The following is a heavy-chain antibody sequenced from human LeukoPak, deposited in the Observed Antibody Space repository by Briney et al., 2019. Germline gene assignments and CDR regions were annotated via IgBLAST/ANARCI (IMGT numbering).Heavy chain of an antibody. Sequence: GGSLRLSCAASEFTFSNYAMNWVRQAPGKGLEWVSGISGGGSSTYYADSVKGRFTISRDNSKNTLYLQMDSLRAEDTALYYCAKGSGINHYHWIDPWGQGTLVTVSS. CDR3: AKGSGINHYHWIDP. CDR1: EFTFSNYA. CDR2: ISGGGSST. D-gene: IGHD1-14*01. J-gene: IGHJ5*02. V-gene: IGHV3-23*01.